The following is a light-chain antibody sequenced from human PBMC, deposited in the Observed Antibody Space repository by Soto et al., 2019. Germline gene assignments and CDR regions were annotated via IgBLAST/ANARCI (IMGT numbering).Light chain of an antibody. CDR1: QSVSSN. CDR3: QQYNNWPPDRT. CDR2: GAS. J-gene: IGKJ1*01. V-gene: IGKV3-15*01. Sequence: EIVMTQSPATLSVSPGERATLSCRASQSVSSNLAWYQQKPGQAPRLPIYGASTRATGIPARFSGSGSETEFTLTISSLQSEDFAIYFCQQYNNWPPDRTFGQGTKVEIK.